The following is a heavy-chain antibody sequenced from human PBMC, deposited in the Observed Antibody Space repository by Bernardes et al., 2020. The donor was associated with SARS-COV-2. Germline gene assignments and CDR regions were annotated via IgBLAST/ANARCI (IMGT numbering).Heavy chain of an antibody. Sequence: ASVKVSCKASGYTFTSYGVNWVRQAPGQGLEWMGWVSAYNGNTNYARNLQGRVTMTTDKLTNTAYMELRSLKSDDTAVYYCARDAKAWGYCSSTSCYPFNYWGQGTLVTVSS. D-gene: IGHD2-2*01. J-gene: IGHJ4*02. CDR1: GYTFTSYG. CDR3: ARDAKAWGYCSSTSCYPFNY. V-gene: IGHV1-18*04. CDR2: VSAYNGNT.